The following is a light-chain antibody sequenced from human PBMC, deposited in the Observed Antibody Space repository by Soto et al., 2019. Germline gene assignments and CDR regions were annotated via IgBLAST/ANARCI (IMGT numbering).Light chain of an antibody. V-gene: IGLV2-14*01. Sequence: SALTQPASVSGSPGQTITISCTGTSSDVGGYNYVSWYQHNPGKAPKLLTYEVSNRPSGVSDRFSGSKSDNMASLTISGLHAEDEADYYCSSYTSTNTPVVFGGGTKVTVL. CDR1: SSDVGGYNY. CDR2: EVS. CDR3: SSYTSTNTPVV. J-gene: IGLJ2*01.